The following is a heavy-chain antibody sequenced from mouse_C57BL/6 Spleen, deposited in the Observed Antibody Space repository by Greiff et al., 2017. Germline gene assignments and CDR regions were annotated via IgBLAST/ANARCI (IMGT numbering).Heavy chain of an antibody. CDR2: INPSNGGT. Sequence: QVQLQQPGTELVKPGASVKLSCKASGYTFTSYWMHWVKQRPGQGLEWIGNINPSNGGTNYNEKFKSKATLTVDQSSSTAYMQLSSLTSEDSAVYYCARDYYGSSYWYFDVWGTGTTVTVSS. CDR1: GYTFTSYW. J-gene: IGHJ1*03. D-gene: IGHD1-1*01. V-gene: IGHV1-53*01. CDR3: ARDYYGSSYWYFDV.